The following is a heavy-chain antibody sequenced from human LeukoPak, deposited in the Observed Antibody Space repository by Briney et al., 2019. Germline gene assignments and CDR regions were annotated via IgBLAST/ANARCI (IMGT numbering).Heavy chain of an antibody. V-gene: IGHV3-48*03. CDR3: ARDKGLRFLEWLSYDAFDI. J-gene: IGHJ3*02. CDR1: GFTFSSYE. D-gene: IGHD3-3*01. Sequence: GGSLRLSCAASGFTFSSYEMNWVRQAPGKGLEWVSYISSSGSTIYYADSVKGRFTISRDNAKNSLYLQMNSLRAEDTAVYYCARDKGLRFLEWLSYDAFDIWGQGTMVTVSS. CDR2: ISSSGSTI.